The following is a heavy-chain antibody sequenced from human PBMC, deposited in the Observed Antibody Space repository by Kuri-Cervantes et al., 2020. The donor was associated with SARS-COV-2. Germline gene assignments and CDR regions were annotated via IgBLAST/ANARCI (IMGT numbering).Heavy chain of an antibody. J-gene: IGHJ4*02. CDR2: FYSDGSYP. Sequence: CAASGFRFRGHGMHWVRQAPGKGLVWVSRFYSDGSYPNNADSVKGRFTLYRDNPKNMLFLQMDRLRAEDTAVYDCVRDVDHGNFDYWGQGNRVTVSS. V-gene: IGHV3-74*01. CDR1: GFRFRGHG. CDR3: VRDVDHGNFDY.